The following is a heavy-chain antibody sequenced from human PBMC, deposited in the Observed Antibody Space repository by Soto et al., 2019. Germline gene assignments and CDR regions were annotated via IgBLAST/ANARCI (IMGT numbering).Heavy chain of an antibody. J-gene: IGHJ4*02. CDR1: GGSFSGYY. CDR3: ARVWRGFDY. Sequence: PSETLSLTCAVYGGSFSGYYWSWIRQPPGKGLEWIGEINHSGSTNYNPSLKSRVTISVDTSKNQFSLKLSSVTAADTAVYYCARVWRGFDYWGQGTLVTVSS. D-gene: IGHD3-10*01. CDR2: INHSGST. V-gene: IGHV4-34*01.